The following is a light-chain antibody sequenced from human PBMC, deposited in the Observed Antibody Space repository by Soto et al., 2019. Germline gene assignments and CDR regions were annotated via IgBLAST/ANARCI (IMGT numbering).Light chain of an antibody. Sequence: QAVVTQEPSLTVSPGGTVTLTCGSSTGDVTNGRWPYWFQQRPGQPPRTLIHDTSNKHPWTPARFSGSLLGGKAALTLSGAQPEDEAVYYCLLFYDGVAVFGGGTQLTVL. J-gene: IGLJ7*01. CDR3: LLFYDGVAV. CDR2: DTS. CDR1: TGDVTNGRW. V-gene: IGLV7-46*01.